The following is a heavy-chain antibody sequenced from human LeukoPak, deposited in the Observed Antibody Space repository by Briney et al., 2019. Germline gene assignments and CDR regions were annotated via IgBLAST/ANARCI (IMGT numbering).Heavy chain of an antibody. CDR1: GFTFDDYA. D-gene: IGHD3-10*01. CDR3: ARGHGSGYTKWFDP. V-gene: IGHV3-9*01. CDR2: ISWISGGI. J-gene: IGHJ5*02. Sequence: GGSFRLSGAASGFTFDDYAMHWVRQAPGKGLHWVSGISWISGGIAYADSGRGRFTISRDNAKSSLYLQMNSLRAEDTAVYYCARGHGSGYTKWFDPWGQGTLVTVSS.